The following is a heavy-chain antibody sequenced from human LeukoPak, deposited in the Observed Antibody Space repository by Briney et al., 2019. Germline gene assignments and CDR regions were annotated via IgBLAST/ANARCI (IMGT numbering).Heavy chain of an antibody. V-gene: IGHV4-39*01. CDR3: ARIHCSSSTCYFPNYFDS. Sequence: SETLSPTCTVSGDSISSSNSYWGWVRQPPGKGLEWIGNIYYSGSTYCNPSLKSRVTISVDTSKNQFSLKVTSVTAADTAVYYCARIHCSSSTCYFPNYFDSWGQGTLVTVSS. CDR2: IYYSGST. D-gene: IGHD2-2*01. CDR1: GDSISSSNSY. J-gene: IGHJ4*02.